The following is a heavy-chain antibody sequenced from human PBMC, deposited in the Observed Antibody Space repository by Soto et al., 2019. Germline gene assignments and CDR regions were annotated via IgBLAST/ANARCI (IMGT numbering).Heavy chain of an antibody. CDR1: GGTFSSYA. V-gene: IGHV1-69*01. CDR2: IIPIFGTA. CDR3: ARAQYYYDSSDYYYCLDY. Sequence: QVQLVQSGAEVKKPGSSVKVSCKASGGTFSSYAISWVRQAPGQGLEWMGGIIPIFGTANYAQKFQGRVTITADESTSTAYMELSSLRSEDTAVYYCARAQYYYDSSDYYYCLDYWGQGTLVTVSS. D-gene: IGHD3-22*01. J-gene: IGHJ4*02.